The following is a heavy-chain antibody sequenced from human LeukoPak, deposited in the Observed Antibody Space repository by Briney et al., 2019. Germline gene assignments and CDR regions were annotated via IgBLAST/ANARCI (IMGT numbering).Heavy chain of an antibody. J-gene: IGHJ4*02. CDR3: AKGGYGSDPYWLVF. Sequence: PGGSLRLSCTVSGYTFVAFAWHWVWQAPGKGLEWVSGISWNSGSIGYADSVKGRFTISRDNAKNSVYLQMNSLRAEDTALYYCAKGGYGSDPYWLVFCGQGTLVTVSS. V-gene: IGHV3-9*01. D-gene: IGHD2-8*02. CDR2: ISWNSGSI. CDR1: GYTFVAFA.